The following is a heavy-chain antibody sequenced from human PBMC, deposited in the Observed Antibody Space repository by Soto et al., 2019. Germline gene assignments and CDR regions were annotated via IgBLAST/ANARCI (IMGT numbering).Heavy chain of an antibody. CDR3: AHSVVAGLGYYFDY. V-gene: IGHV2-5*02. J-gene: IGHJ4*02. CDR2: IYWDDDK. D-gene: IGHD6-19*01. CDR1: GFSLSSTRVA. Sequence: QITLKESGPTLVKPTQTLTLTCTFSGFSLSSTRVAVGWIRQPPGKALEWLALIYWDDDKRYSPFLTSRLTITNDTAKNQLVLTTTNMDPVDTATYYCAHSVVAGLGYYFDYWGQGTLVTVSS.